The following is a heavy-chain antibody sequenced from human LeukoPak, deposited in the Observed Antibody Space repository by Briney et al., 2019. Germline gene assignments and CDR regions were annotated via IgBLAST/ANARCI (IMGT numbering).Heavy chain of an antibody. CDR1: GASISSYY. J-gene: IGHJ4*02. V-gene: IGHV4-4*07. CDR3: ARAPGGDFWSGSQYFFDY. CDR2: VSTSGST. Sequence: SGTLSLTCTVSGASISSYYWSWIRQPAGKGLEWIGHVSTSGSTNYNPSLKSRVTMSVDTSKNQFSLKLSSVTAADTALYYCARAPGGDFWSGSQYFFDYWGQGTLVTVSS. D-gene: IGHD3-3*01.